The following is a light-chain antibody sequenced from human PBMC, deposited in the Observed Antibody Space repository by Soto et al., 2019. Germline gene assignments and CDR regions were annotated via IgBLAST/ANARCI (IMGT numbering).Light chain of an antibody. J-gene: IGLJ3*02. V-gene: IGLV2-14*01. Sequence: QSALTQPASVSGSPGQSITISCTGTSSDVGGYNYVSWYQQYPGKAPKFMIYEVSNRPSGVSTRFSGSKSGNTASLTISGLQAEDEADYYCSSYPSNRTWVFGGGTKLTVL. CDR1: SSDVGGYNY. CDR3: SSYPSNRTWV. CDR2: EVS.